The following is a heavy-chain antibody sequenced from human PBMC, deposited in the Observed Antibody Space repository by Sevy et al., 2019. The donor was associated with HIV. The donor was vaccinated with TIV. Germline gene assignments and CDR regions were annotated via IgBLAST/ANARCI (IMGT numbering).Heavy chain of an antibody. Sequence: GGSLRLSCVASGFTFSDYYMSWIRQAPGKGLEWLSYISGSDNTIYYADSVKGRFTISRDNAKNSLYLQMNGLRAEDTAVYYCARDHVKDGDLGDYYYSAMDVWGQGTSVTVSS. J-gene: IGHJ6*02. CDR2: ISGSDNTI. CDR1: GFTFSDYY. V-gene: IGHV3-11*01. CDR3: ARDHVKDGDLGDYYYSAMDV. D-gene: IGHD4-17*01.